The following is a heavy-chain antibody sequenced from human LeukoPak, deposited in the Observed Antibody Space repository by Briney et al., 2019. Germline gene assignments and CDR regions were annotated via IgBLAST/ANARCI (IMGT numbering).Heavy chain of an antibody. Sequence: SETLSLTCTASGGSISSSSYSWSWIRQPPGKGLEWIGYIYHSGSTYYNPSLKSRVTISVDRSKNQFSLKLSSVTAADTAVYYCARAPLNVVRGVISWFDPWGQGTLVTVSS. V-gene: IGHV4-30-2*01. CDR2: IYHSGST. CDR1: GGSISSSSYS. CDR3: ARAPLNVVRGVISWFDP. J-gene: IGHJ5*02. D-gene: IGHD3-10*01.